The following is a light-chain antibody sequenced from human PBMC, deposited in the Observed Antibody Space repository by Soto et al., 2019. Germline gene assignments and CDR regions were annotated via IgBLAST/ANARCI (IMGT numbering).Light chain of an antibody. V-gene: IGKV2-30*02. CDR2: KVS. Sequence: DVVMTQSPLSLTVTLGQPASISCRSSQSLVHSDGSTYLHWFQQRPGQSPRRLIYKVSNRDSGVPDRFSGSGSGSDFPLKISRVEAEDIGVYLCMQGTHWPYTFGQGTKLEIK. CDR1: QSLVHSDGSTY. CDR3: MQGTHWPYT. J-gene: IGKJ2*01.